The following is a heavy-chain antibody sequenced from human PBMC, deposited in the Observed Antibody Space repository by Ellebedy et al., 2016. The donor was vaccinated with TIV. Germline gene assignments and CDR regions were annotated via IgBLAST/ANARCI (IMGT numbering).Heavy chain of an antibody. J-gene: IGHJ4*02. CDR1: GYTFTSYY. D-gene: IGHD6-13*01. CDR3: GRGGAAAGKEDNLDY. Sequence: ASVKVSXXASGYTFTSYYMHWVRQAPGQGLEWMGIINPSGGSTSYAQKFQGRVTMTTDTSTSTAYMELRSLRSDDTAVYYCGRGGAAAGKEDNLDYWGQGTLVTVSS. V-gene: IGHV1-46*01. CDR2: INPSGGST.